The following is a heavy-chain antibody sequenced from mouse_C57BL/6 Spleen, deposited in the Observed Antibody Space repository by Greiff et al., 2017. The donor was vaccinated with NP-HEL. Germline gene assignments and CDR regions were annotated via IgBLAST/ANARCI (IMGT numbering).Heavy chain of an antibody. CDR1: GFSLTSYG. V-gene: IGHV2-2*01. J-gene: IGHJ4*01. Sequence: QVQLKESGPGLVQPSQSLSITCTVSGFSLTSYGVHWVRQSPGKGLEWLGVIWSGGSTDYNAAFISRLSISKDNSKSQVFFKMNSLQADDTAIYYCARITTVVALEDYWGQGTSVTVSS. CDR2: IWSGGST. D-gene: IGHD1-1*01. CDR3: ARITTVVALEDY.